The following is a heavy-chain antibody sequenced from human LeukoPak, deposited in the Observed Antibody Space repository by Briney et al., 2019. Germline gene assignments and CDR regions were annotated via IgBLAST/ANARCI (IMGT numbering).Heavy chain of an antibody. CDR3: ARGGLRYFDWLLRSLSDAFDI. CDR2: ISSSSSYI. J-gene: IGHJ3*02. D-gene: IGHD3-9*01. V-gene: IGHV3-21*01. CDR1: GFTFSSYS. Sequence: PGGSLRLSCAASGFTFSSYSMNWVRQAPGKVLEWVSSISSSSSYIYYADSVKGRFTISRDNAKNSLYLQMNSLRAEDTAVYYCARGGLRYFDWLLRSLSDAFDIWGQGTMVTVSS.